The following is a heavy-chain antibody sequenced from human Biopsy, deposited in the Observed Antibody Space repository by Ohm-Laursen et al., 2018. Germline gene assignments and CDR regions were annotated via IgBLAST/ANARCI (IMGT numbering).Heavy chain of an antibody. J-gene: IGHJ4*02. CDR3: ALAAAQTVTHFDY. V-gene: IGHV3-23*01. D-gene: IGHD4-17*01. Sequence: SLRLSCSASGFTFSSYAMTWFRQAPGKGLEWVSTISGNSGIIYDTDSVKGRFTISRDNSKNTLYLQMNSLRADDTAVYYCALAAAQTVTHFDYWGQGTLVTVPS. CDR1: GFTFSSYA. CDR2: ISGNSGII.